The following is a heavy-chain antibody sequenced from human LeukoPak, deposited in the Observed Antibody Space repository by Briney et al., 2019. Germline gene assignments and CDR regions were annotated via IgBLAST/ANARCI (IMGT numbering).Heavy chain of an antibody. Sequence: GASVKVSCKASGYSFTNYGIDWVRQAPGQGLEWMGWISPYNGDTKYTQKFQGRVIMTTDTSTSTAYMELRSLRSDDTAVYYCGRDMGFTTPRFDPWGQGTLVTVSS. CDR3: GRDMGFTTPRFDP. CDR2: ISPYNGDT. J-gene: IGHJ5*02. CDR1: GYSFTNYG. V-gene: IGHV1-18*01. D-gene: IGHD4-17*01.